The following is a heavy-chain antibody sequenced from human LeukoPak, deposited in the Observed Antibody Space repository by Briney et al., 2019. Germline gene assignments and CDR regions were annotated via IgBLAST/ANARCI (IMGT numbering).Heavy chain of an antibody. CDR2: IHYSGST. CDR1: GGSISSYH. J-gene: IGHJ4*02. D-gene: IGHD2-2*01. CDR3: ARGLIVPSTIFDY. Sequence: SETLSLTCTVSGGSISSYHWIWIRQPPGKGLEWIGYIHYSGSTNYNPSLKSRVTTSVDTSENQFSLKLSSVTAADTAVYYCARGLIVPSTIFDYWGQGALVTVSS. V-gene: IGHV4-59*12.